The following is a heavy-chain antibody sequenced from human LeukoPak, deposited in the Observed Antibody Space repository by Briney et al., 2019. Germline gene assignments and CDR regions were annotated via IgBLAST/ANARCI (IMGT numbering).Heavy chain of an antibody. D-gene: IGHD6-25*01. CDR2: ISGSGGST. J-gene: IGHJ4*02. Sequence: GGSLRLSCADSGFTFSSYAMSWVRQAPGKGLEWVSSISGSGGSTYYADPVKGRFTISRDNSKNTLYLQMNSLRADDTAVYYCAKIERLRYFDYWGQGTLVTVSS. CDR1: GFTFSSYA. CDR3: AKIERLRYFDY. V-gene: IGHV3-23*01.